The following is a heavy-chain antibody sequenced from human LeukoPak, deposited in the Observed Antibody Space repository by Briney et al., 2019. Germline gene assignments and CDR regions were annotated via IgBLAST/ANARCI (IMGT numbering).Heavy chain of an antibody. CDR1: GYTFTAYY. CDR2: ISAYNGNT. V-gene: IGHV1-18*04. Sequence: GASVKVSCKASGYTFTAYYMHWVRQAPGQGLEWMGWISAYNGNTNYAQKLQGRVTMTTDTSTSTAYMELRSLRSDDTAVYYCARDCSSTSCYDPWGQGTLVTVSS. CDR3: ARDCSSTSCYDP. J-gene: IGHJ5*02. D-gene: IGHD2-2*01.